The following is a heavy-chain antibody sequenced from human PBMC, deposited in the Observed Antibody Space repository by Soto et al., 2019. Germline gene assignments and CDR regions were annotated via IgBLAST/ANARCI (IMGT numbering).Heavy chain of an antibody. Sequence: QVQLVQSGAEVKKPGSSVKVSCKASGGTFSSYAISWVRQAPGQGLEWMGGIIPIFGTANYAQKFQGRVTITADESTRTAYKELSSQRSEDTAVYYCAREGYVDTALVLPDWGQGNLVTVSS. CDR2: IIPIFGTA. CDR1: GGTFSSYA. CDR3: AREGYVDTALVLPD. V-gene: IGHV1-69*12. D-gene: IGHD5-18*01. J-gene: IGHJ4*02.